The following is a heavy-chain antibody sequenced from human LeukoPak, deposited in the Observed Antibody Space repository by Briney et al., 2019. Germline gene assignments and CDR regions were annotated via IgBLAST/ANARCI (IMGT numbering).Heavy chain of an antibody. CDR2: ISGSGGST. D-gene: IGHD4-17*01. V-gene: IGHV3-23*01. CDR3: AKVRLRSQYDAFDI. CDR1: GFTFSGYA. Sequence: PGGSLRLSCAASGFTFSGYAMSWVRQAPGKGLEWVSAISGSGGSTYYADSVKGRFTISRDNSKNTLYLQMNSLRTEGTAVYYCAKVRLRSQYDAFDIWGQGTVVTVSS. J-gene: IGHJ3*02.